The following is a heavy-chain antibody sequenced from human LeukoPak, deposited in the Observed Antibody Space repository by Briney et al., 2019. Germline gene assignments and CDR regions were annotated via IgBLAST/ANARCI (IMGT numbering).Heavy chain of an antibody. J-gene: IGHJ3*02. CDR1: EVTATSNY. Sequence: GSLRLSCAASEVTATSNYLSWVRQAPGKGLQWVSVIYPGGDIYYSDSVKGRFLISRDISKNTLSLQMNSLTADDTAVYYCVRGPRFYDDSGFHYGVFDIWGHGTVVTVSS. CDR3: VRGPRFYDDSGFHYGVFDI. D-gene: IGHD4/OR15-4a*01. CDR2: IYPGGDI. V-gene: IGHV3-53*01.